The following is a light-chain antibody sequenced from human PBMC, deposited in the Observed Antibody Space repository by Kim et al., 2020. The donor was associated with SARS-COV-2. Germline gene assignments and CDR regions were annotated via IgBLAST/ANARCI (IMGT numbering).Light chain of an antibody. Sequence: SACVGDGVTITGRASQGISIHLAWFQQRPGKAPKTLVYSASTLESGVPSKFSGSGSGTDFTLTINSLQPEDSATYYCQEYVTYPYTFGQGTKLEI. CDR3: QEYVTYPYT. CDR2: SAS. V-gene: IGKV1-16*02. CDR1: QGISIH. J-gene: IGKJ2*01.